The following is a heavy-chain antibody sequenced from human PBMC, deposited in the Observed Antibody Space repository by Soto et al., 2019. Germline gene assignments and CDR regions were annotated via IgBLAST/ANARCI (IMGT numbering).Heavy chain of an antibody. CDR3: AKAFGDWYPFEK. D-gene: IGHD2-21*02. CDR2: INDNGNLR. CDR1: SFTFGSYA. J-gene: IGHJ4*02. Sequence: GGSLRLSCVASSFTFGSYAMTWVRRAPGKGLEWVSTINDNGNLRYYAESVRGRFAISRDNSKNTLYLQLNNLRAEDSARYYCAKAFGDWYPFEKWGLGALVTV. V-gene: IGHV3-23*01.